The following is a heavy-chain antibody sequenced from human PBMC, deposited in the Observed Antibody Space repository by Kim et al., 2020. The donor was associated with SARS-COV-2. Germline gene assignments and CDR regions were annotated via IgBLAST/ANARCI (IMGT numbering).Heavy chain of an antibody. CDR2: ITGSGDSR. Sequence: GGSLRLSCAASGFTFSTYAMSWVRQPLGKGLEWVSVITGSGDSRYYADSVKGRFIISRDNSETTLYLQMNSLRVEDTAVYYCARDPAATLRWFDLWCQGTLVIVSS. CDR3: ARDPAATLRWFDL. J-gene: IGHJ5*02. V-gene: IGHV3-23*01. D-gene: IGHD6-25*01. CDR1: GFTFSTYA.